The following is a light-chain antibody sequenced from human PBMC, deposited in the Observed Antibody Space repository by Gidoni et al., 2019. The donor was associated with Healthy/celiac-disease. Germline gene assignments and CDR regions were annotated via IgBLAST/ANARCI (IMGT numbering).Light chain of an antibody. CDR3: LLYYGGAQGV. V-gene: IGLV7-43*01. J-gene: IGLJ3*02. Sequence: QTVVTQEPSLTVSPGGPVTLTCASSTGAVTSGYYPNWFQQKPGQAPRALIYSTSNKHPWTPARFSGSLLGGKAALTLSGVQPEDEAEYYCLLYYGGAQGVFGGGTKLTVL. CDR2: STS. CDR1: TGAVTSGYY.